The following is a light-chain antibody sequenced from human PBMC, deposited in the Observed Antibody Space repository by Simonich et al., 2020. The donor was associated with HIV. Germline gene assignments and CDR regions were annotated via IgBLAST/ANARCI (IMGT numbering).Light chain of an antibody. CDR1: QSVLYSSNNKNY. CDR2: WAS. V-gene: IGKV4-1*01. J-gene: IGKJ2*01. Sequence: DIVMTQSPDSLAVSLGERATINCKSSQSVLYSSNNKNYLAWYQQKPVQPPKLLIYWASTRESGVPDRFSGSGSGTDFTLTISSLQAEDVAVYYCQQYHSTPNTFGQGTKLELK. CDR3: QQYHSTPNT.